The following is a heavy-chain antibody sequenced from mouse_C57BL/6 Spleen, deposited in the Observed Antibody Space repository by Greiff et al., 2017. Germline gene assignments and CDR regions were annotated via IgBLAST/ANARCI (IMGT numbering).Heavy chain of an antibody. CDR2: INPSNGGT. CDR1: GYTFTSYW. D-gene: IGHD2-5*01. Sequence: QVQLKQPGTELVKPGASVKLSCKASGYTFTSYWMHWVKQRPGQGLEWIGNINPSNGGTNYNEKFKSKATLTVDKSSSTAYMQLSSLTSEDSAVYYCARSGAYYSNCEAWFAYWGQGTLVTVSA. J-gene: IGHJ3*01. CDR3: ARSGAYYSNCEAWFAY. V-gene: IGHV1-53*01.